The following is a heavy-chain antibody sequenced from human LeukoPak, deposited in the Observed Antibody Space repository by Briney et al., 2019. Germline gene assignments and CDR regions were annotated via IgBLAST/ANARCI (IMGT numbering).Heavy chain of an antibody. D-gene: IGHD2-2*01. J-gene: IGHJ4*02. V-gene: IGHV1-24*01. CDR2: FDPEDGET. CDR1: GYTLTELS. Sequence: ASVKVSCKVSGYTLTELSMHWVRQAPGKGLEWMGGFDPEDGETIYAQKFQGRVTMTEDTSTDTAYMERSSLRSEDTAVYYCATAPYCSSTSCSDYWGQGTLVTVSS. CDR3: ATAPYCSSTSCSDY.